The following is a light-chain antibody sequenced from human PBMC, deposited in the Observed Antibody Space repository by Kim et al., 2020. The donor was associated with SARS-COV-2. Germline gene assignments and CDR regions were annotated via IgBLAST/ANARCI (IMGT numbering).Light chain of an antibody. J-gene: IGLJ2*01. CDR3: SSYAGSNKLV. V-gene: IGLV2-8*01. Sequence: GQSVTISCTGTSSDFGTYKYVSWYQQHPGKAPKLMIYEVSQRPSGVPDRFSGSKSGNTASLTVSGLQAEDEADYYCSSYAGSNKLVFGGGTQLTVL. CDR2: EVS. CDR1: SSDFGTYKY.